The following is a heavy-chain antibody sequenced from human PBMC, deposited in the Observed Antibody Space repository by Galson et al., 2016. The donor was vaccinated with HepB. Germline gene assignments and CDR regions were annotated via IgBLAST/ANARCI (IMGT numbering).Heavy chain of an antibody. Sequence: PALVKPTQTLTLTCTFSGFSLSTTGVGVGWIRQPPGKALEWLALIYRDDDKRYSPSLKSRLTLPKDTSKNQVVLKMTNMDPVDTATYFCAQYYDSSGYYYYWGQGTLVTVSS. D-gene: IGHD3-22*01. CDR2: IYRDDDK. CDR1: GFSLSTTGVG. CDR3: AQYYDSSGYYYY. V-gene: IGHV2-5*02. J-gene: IGHJ4*02.